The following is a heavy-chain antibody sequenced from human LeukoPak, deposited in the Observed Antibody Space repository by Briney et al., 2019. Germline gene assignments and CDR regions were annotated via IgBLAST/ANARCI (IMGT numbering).Heavy chain of an antibody. CDR3: ARVSRFLEWLSPGAPLDY. J-gene: IGHJ4*02. CDR2: IIPIFGTA. D-gene: IGHD3-3*01. Sequence: SVKVSCKASGGTFISYAISWVRQAPGQGLEWMGGIIPIFGTANYAQKFQGRVTITADESTSTAYMELSSLRSEGTAVYYCARVSRFLEWLSPGAPLDYWGQGTLVTVSS. V-gene: IGHV1-69*13. CDR1: GGTFISYA.